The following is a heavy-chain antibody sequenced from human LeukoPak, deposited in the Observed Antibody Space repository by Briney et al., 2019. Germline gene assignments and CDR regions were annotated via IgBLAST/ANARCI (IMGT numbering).Heavy chain of an antibody. CDR3: ARHLDPSDQPHDC. CDR2: IYHSGST. Sequence: SETLSLTCTVSGGSVSNGSYYWGWIRQPPGKGLEWIGSIYHSGSTYYNPSLKSQVTISVDTSKNQFSLKLSSVTAADTAVYYCARHLDPSDQPHDCWGQGTLVTVSS. V-gene: IGHV4-39*01. CDR1: GGSVSNGSYY. J-gene: IGHJ4*02.